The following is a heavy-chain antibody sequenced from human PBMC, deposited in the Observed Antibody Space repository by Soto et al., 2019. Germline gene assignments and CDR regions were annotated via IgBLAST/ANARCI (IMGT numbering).Heavy chain of an antibody. CDR1: GFTFSSYS. Sequence: PGGSLRLSCAASGFTFSSYSMNWVRQAPGKGLEWVSSISSSSSYIYYADSVKGRFTISRDNAKNSLYLQMNSLGAEDTAVYYCARDGHTLDGDYYYYMDVWGKGTTVTVSS. CDR3: ARDGHTLDGDYYYYMDV. V-gene: IGHV3-21*01. J-gene: IGHJ6*03. D-gene: IGHD3-3*01. CDR2: ISSSSSYI.